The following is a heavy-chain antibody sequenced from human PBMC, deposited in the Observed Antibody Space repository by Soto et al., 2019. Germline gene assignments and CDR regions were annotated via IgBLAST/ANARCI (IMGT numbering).Heavy chain of an antibody. Sequence: SVKVSCKASGGTFSSYAISWVRQAPGQGLEWMGGIIPIFGTANYAQKFQGRVTITADESTSTAYMELSSLRSEDTAVYYCARPTWGYCSGGSCCSGSYYYGMDVWGQGTTVTVSS. D-gene: IGHD2-15*01. CDR1: GGTFSSYA. J-gene: IGHJ6*02. CDR3: ARPTWGYCSGGSCCSGSYYYGMDV. V-gene: IGHV1-69*13. CDR2: IIPIFGTA.